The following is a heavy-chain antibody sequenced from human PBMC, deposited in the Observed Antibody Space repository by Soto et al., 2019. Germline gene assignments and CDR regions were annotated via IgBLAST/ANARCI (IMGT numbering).Heavy chain of an antibody. CDR2: IIPILGIA. J-gene: IGHJ4*02. D-gene: IGHD2-15*01. V-gene: IGHV1-69*08. Sequence: QVQLVQSGAEVKKPGSSAKVSCKASGGTFSSYTISWVRQAPGQGLEWMGRIIPILGIANYAQKFQGRVTITADKSTSTAYMELSSLRSEDTAVYYCARDRGLGYCSGGSCRDYWGQGTLVTVSS. CDR1: GGTFSSYT. CDR3: ARDRGLGYCSGGSCRDY.